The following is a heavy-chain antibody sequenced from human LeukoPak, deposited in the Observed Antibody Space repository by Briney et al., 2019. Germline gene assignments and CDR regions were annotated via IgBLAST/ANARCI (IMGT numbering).Heavy chain of an antibody. J-gene: IGHJ4*02. Sequence: SVKVSCKASGGTFSSYAISWVRQAPGQGLEWMGRIIPILGIANYAQKFQGRVTITADKSTSTAYMELSSLRSEDTAVYYCAASVVVPAASFDYWGQGTLVTVSS. CDR1: GGTFSSYA. V-gene: IGHV1-69*04. CDR3: AASVVVPAASFDY. CDR2: IIPILGIA. D-gene: IGHD2-2*01.